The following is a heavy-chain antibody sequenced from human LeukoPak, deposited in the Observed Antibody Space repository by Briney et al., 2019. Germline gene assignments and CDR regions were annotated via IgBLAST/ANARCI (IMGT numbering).Heavy chain of an antibody. CDR3: ARVAGIAVAGGGNFDY. Sequence: KASETLSLTCAVYGGSFSGCYWSWIRQPPGEGLEWIGEINHSGSTNYNPSLKRRVTISVDMSKKQFSLKLSSVTAADTAVYYCARVAGIAVAGGGNFDYWGQGTLVTVSS. J-gene: IGHJ4*02. CDR1: GGSFSGCY. V-gene: IGHV4-34*01. CDR2: INHSGST. D-gene: IGHD6-19*01.